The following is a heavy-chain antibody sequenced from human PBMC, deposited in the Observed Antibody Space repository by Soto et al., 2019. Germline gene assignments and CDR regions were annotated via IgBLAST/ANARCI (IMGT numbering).Heavy chain of an antibody. CDR3: AGLYPYESSGYHLDY. Sequence: SDTLSLTCTGSHVPIISTRSYWAGLRQPPGKGLEWVGSIYYLGDTYYNPSLGSRVTISVDPSKNQFSLKPSSVTAADTAVFYCAGLYPYESSGYHLDYWSQGTLVTVS. CDR1: HVPIISTRSY. CDR2: IYYLGDT. J-gene: IGHJ4*02. D-gene: IGHD3-22*01. V-gene: IGHV4-39*01.